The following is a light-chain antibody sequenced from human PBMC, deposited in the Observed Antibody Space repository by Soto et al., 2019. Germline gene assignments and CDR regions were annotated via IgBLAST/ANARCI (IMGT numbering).Light chain of an antibody. CDR3: NSYATGNTRV. Sequence: QSVLTQPASVSGSPGQSITISCTGSSSDIGDYDYVSWYQQHPGKAPKVLISEVSNRPSGVSNRFSGSKSGNTASLTISGLQAEDEADSYCNSYATGNTRVFGTGTKVTVL. CDR2: EVS. J-gene: IGLJ1*01. CDR1: SSDIGDYDY. V-gene: IGLV2-14*01.